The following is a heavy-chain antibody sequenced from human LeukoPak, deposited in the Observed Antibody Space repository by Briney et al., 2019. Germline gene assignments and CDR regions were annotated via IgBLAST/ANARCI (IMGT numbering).Heavy chain of an antibody. D-gene: IGHD3-9*01. V-gene: IGHV3-23*01. CDR3: AKSHLLRYFDWSKNY. CDR2: ISGSGGST. J-gene: IGHJ4*02. CDR1: GFTFSSYA. Sequence: PGGSLRLSCAASGFTFSSYAMSWVRQAPGKGQEWVSAISGSGGSTYYADSVKGRFTISRDNSKDTLYLQMNSLRAEDTTVYYCAKSHLLRYFDWSKNYWGQGTLVTVSS.